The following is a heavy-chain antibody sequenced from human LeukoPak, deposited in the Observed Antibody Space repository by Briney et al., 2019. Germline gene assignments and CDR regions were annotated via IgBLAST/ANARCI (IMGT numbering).Heavy chain of an antibody. V-gene: IGHV3-53*01. J-gene: IGHJ4*02. Sequence: GGSLRLSCAASGFTVSSNSMSWVRQAPGKGLEWISLIYSGGSAYYADSVKGRFTISRDNSKNTLYLQMNSLRAEDTAVYYCANLIAYLYYFDYWGQGTLVTVSS. CDR3: ANLIAYLYYFDY. D-gene: IGHD2-21*01. CDR1: GFTVSSNS. CDR2: IYSGGSA.